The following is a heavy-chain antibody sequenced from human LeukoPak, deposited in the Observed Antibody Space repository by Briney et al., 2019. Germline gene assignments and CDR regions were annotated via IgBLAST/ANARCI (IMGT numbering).Heavy chain of an antibody. J-gene: IGHJ4*02. CDR1: GFTVTDNY. Sequence: GGSLRLSCAASGFTVTDNYMNWVRQSSGKGLEWVSVIYGGGDTNYADSVKGRFTISRDNSKNTLYLQMNSLRAEDTAVYYCANGYSSGWYDYWGQGTLVTVSS. V-gene: IGHV3-53*01. D-gene: IGHD6-19*01. CDR3: ANGYSSGWYDY. CDR2: IYGGGDT.